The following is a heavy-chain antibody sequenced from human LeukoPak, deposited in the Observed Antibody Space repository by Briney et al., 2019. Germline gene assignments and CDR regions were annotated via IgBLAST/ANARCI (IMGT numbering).Heavy chain of an antibody. CDR2: ISYSGST. D-gene: IGHD6-13*01. CDR3: ARLRSTAIES. CDR1: GGSISNYY. J-gene: IGHJ4*02. V-gene: IGHV4-59*01. Sequence: SETLTLTCTVSGGSISNYYWSWIRQPPGKGLEWLGYISYSGSTNYNPSLKSRLTISADTPKNQFSLKVSSVTAADTAVYYCARLRSTAIESWGQGTLVTVSS.